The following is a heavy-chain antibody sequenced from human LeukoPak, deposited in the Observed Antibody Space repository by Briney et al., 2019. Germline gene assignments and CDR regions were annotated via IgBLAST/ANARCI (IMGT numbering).Heavy chain of an antibody. CDR2: IYYSGST. J-gene: IGHJ4*02. Sequence: SETLSLTCNVSGYSISSGYYWGWIRQPPGKGLEWIGYIYYSGSTNYNPSLKSRVTISVDTSKNQFSLKLRSVTAADTAVYYCARGGYYYGSGSYYRYWGQGTLVTVSS. CDR1: GYSISSGYY. D-gene: IGHD3-10*01. CDR3: ARGGYYYGSGSYYRY. V-gene: IGHV4-61*01.